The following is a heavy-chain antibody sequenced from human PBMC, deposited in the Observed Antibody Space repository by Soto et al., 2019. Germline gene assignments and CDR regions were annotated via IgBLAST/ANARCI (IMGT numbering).Heavy chain of an antibody. CDR2: INAGNGNT. CDR1: GYTFTSYA. D-gene: IGHD3-10*01. V-gene: IGHV1-3*01. Sequence: QVQLVQSGAEVKKPGASVKVSCKASGYTFTSYAMHWVRQAPGQRLEWMGWINAGNGNTKYSQNFQGRVTITRDTYARTAYMDLSRLRSEDTAVYYCARDFSWFVELIASDYWGQGTLVTVSS. J-gene: IGHJ4*02. CDR3: ARDFSWFVELIASDY.